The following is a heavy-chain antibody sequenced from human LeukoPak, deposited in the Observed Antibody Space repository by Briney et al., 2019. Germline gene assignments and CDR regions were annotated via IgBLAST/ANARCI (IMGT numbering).Heavy chain of an antibody. D-gene: IGHD5-18*01. V-gene: IGHV3-48*03. J-gene: IGHJ6*04. Sequence: GGSLRLSCAASGFTFSSYEMNWVRQAPGKGLEWVSYISSSGSTIYYADSVKGRFTISRDNAKNSLYLQMNSLRAEDTAAYYCARGHNGYSYYYYGMDVWGKGTTVTVSS. CDR3: ARGHNGYSYYYYGMDV. CDR1: GFTFSSYE. CDR2: ISSSGSTI.